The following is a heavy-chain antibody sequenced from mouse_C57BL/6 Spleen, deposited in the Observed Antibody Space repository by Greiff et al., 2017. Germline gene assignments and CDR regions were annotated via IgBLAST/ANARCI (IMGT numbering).Heavy chain of an antibody. CDR3: ARGLDSSGYNYAMDY. Sequence: QVQLQQSGAELARPGASVKLSCKASGYTFTSYGISWVKQRTGQGLEWIGEIYPRSGNTYYNEKFKGKATLTADKSSSTAYMELRSLTSEDSAVYFCARGLDSSGYNYAMDYWGQGTSVTVSS. CDR1: GYTFTSYG. CDR2: IYPRSGNT. D-gene: IGHD3-2*02. V-gene: IGHV1-81*01. J-gene: IGHJ4*01.